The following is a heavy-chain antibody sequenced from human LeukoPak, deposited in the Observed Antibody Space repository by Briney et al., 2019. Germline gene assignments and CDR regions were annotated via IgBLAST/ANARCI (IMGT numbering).Heavy chain of an antibody. CDR3: ARAPGYYGPY. J-gene: IGHJ4*02. Sequence: GGSLRLSCAASGFTFSSYSMNWVRQAPGKGLEWVSYISSSSTIYYADSVKGRFTISRDNAKNSLYLQMNSLRDEDTAVYYCARAPGYYGPYWGQGTLVTVSS. V-gene: IGHV3-48*02. CDR2: ISSSSTI. CDR1: GFTFSSYS. D-gene: IGHD3-10*01.